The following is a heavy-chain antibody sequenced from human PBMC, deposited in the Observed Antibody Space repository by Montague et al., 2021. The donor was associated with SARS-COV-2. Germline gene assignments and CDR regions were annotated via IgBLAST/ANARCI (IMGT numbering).Heavy chain of an antibody. D-gene: IGHD6-19*01. CDR2: IATSGST. J-gene: IGHJ4*02. CDR3: ARDIAVAGLFDY. V-gene: IGHV4-61*02. CDR1: GGSISSGSYY. Sequence: TLSLTCTVSGGSISSGSYYWSWIRQPAGKGLEWIGRIATSGSTNYXRSLKSRVTISVDTSKNQFSLKLRSVTAADTAVYYCARDIAVAGLFDYWGQGTLVTVSS.